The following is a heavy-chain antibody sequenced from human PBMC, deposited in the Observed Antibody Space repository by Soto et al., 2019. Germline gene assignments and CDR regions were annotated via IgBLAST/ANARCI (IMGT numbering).Heavy chain of an antibody. CDR3: ARVGSYSSRLVREYWYFDL. Sequence: SETLSLTCTVSGGSISSYYWSWIRQPAGKGLEWIGRIYTSGSTNYNPSLKSRVTMSVDTSKNQFSLKLSSVTAADTAVYYCARVGSYSSRLVREYWYFDLWGRGTLVTVSS. J-gene: IGHJ2*01. CDR1: GGSISSYY. CDR2: IYTSGST. V-gene: IGHV4-4*07. D-gene: IGHD6-13*01.